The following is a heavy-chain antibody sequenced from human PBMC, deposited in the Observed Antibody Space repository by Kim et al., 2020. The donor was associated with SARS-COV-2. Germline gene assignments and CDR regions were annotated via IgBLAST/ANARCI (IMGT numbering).Heavy chain of an antibody. CDR3: ARGVTIFGVVITTPGAFDI. J-gene: IGHJ3*02. V-gene: IGHV4-31*02. D-gene: IGHD3-3*01. Sequence: SRVTISVDTSKNQFSLKLSSGTAADTAVYYCARGVTIFGVVITTPGAFDIWGQGTMVTVSS.